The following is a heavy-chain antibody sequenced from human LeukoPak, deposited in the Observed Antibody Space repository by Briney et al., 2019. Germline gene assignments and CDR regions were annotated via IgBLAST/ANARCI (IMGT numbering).Heavy chain of an antibody. D-gene: IGHD6-13*01. Sequence: ASVKASRKASGYTFTSYGISWVRQAPGQGLEWMGWISAYNGNTNYAQKLQGRVTMTTDTSTSTAYMELRSLRSDDTAVYYCARVGYSIKRNWFDPWGQGTLVTVSS. CDR1: GYTFTSYG. CDR3: ARVGYSIKRNWFDP. CDR2: ISAYNGNT. V-gene: IGHV1-18*01. J-gene: IGHJ5*02.